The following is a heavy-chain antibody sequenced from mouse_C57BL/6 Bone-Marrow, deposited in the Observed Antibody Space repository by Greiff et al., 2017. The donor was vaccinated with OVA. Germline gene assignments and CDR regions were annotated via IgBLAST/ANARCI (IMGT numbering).Heavy chain of an antibody. CDR3: SIHDYDGGLYAMDY. V-gene: IGHV1-69*01. CDR1: GYTFTSYW. CDR2: IDPSDSYT. J-gene: IGHJ4*01. D-gene: IGHD2-4*01. Sequence: VQLQQPGAELVMPGASVKLSCKASGYTFTSYWMHWVKQRPGQGLEWIGEIDPSDSYTNYNQKFKGKATLTVDKSSSPAYMQLSSLTSEDSAVYYCSIHDYDGGLYAMDYWGQGTSVTVSS.